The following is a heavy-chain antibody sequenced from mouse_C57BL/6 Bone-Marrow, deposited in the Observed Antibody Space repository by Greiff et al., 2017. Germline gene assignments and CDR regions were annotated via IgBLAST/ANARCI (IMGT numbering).Heavy chain of an antibody. CDR2: IDPSDSYT. V-gene: IGHV1-59*01. J-gene: IGHJ3*01. CDR3: ARDVAY. Sequence: QVQLLQPGAELVRPGTSVKLSCKASGYTFTSYWMPWVKQRPGQGLEWIGVIDPSDSYTNYNQKFKGKATLTVDPASITAYMQLSSLTSEDSAVYYCARDVAYWGQGTLVTVSA. CDR1: GYTFTSYW.